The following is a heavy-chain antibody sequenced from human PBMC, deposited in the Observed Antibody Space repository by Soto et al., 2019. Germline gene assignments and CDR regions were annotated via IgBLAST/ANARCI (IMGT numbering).Heavy chain of an antibody. CDR3: AKRDYYGSGSANIHYYYYGMDV. CDR1: GFTFSSYA. D-gene: IGHD3-10*01. CDR2: ISGSGGST. J-gene: IGHJ6*02. Sequence: PGGSLRLSCAASGFTFSSYAMSWVRQAPGKGLEWVSAISGSGGSTYYADSVKGRFTISRDNSKNTLYLQMNSLRAEDTAVYYCAKRDYYGSGSANIHYYYYGMDVWGQGTTVTVSS. V-gene: IGHV3-23*01.